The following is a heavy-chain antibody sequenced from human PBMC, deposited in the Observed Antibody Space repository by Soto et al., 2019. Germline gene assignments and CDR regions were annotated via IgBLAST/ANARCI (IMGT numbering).Heavy chain of an antibody. V-gene: IGHV3-23*01. Sequence: GGSLRLSCAASGFTFGSYAMSWVRQAPGKGLAWVSSISASGGSIYYADSVKGRFTISRDNSKNTLYLQVNSLRAEDTAVYYCAKDLTEASDYWGQATLVTVSS. CDR3: AKDLTEASDY. D-gene: IGHD1-20*01. J-gene: IGHJ4*02. CDR2: ISASGGSI. CDR1: GFTFGSYA.